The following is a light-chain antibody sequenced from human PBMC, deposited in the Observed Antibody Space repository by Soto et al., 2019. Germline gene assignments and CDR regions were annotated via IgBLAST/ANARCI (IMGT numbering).Light chain of an antibody. V-gene: IGKV3-20*01. CDR3: RQYSSSPLT. J-gene: IGKJ4*01. CDR2: RAS. CDR1: QSVSSSY. Sequence: IVVTQAAGTLSLSPGERATLSCRASQSVSSSYLAWYQQKPGQAPKVLIYRASSRATGSPDRVSGRGSGTDGTRTSSRLERGIFAVEECRQYSSSPLTFGGGTKVDI.